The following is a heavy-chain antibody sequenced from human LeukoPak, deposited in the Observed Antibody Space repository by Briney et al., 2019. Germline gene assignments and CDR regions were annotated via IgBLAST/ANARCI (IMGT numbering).Heavy chain of an antibody. J-gene: IGHJ3*02. CDR1: GGTISSYY. CDR2: VYSSGST. D-gene: IGHD1-14*01. Sequence: SETLSVTCTVSVVSGGTISSYYWSWIRQPAWKGLEWIGRVYSSGSTNFNPSLKSRVTMSVDASKNQFSLKLSSVTAADTAVYYCARDRVRPDYDAFDIWGQGTMVTVSS. CDR3: ARDRVRPDYDAFDI. V-gene: IGHV4-4*07.